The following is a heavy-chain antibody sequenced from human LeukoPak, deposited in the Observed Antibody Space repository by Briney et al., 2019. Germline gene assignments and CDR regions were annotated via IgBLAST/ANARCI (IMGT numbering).Heavy chain of an antibody. V-gene: IGHV3-7*03. CDR2: VNRDGSET. J-gene: IGHJ6*02. CDR1: GIALSSHR. CDR3: ARNNGMDV. Sequence: PGGSLRLSCAASGIALSSHRMTWVRQVPGRGPEWVANVNRDGSETYYLDSVKGRFTISKDNAKNSLYLQMNSLRAEDTALYHCARNNGMDVWGQGTTVIVSS.